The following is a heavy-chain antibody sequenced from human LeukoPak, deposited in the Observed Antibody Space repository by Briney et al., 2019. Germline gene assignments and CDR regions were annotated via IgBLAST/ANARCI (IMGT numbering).Heavy chain of an antibody. CDR3: ARYALSGRYFDL. CDR2: IYYSGST. J-gene: IGHJ2*01. Sequence: TSSETLSLTCTVSGGSISSSSYYWGWIRQPPGKGLEWIGSIYYSGSTYYNPSLKSRVTISVDTSKNQFSLKLSSVTAADTAVYYCARYALSGRYFDLWGRGTLVTVSS. D-gene: IGHD3-10*01. CDR1: GGSISSSSYY. V-gene: IGHV4-39*07.